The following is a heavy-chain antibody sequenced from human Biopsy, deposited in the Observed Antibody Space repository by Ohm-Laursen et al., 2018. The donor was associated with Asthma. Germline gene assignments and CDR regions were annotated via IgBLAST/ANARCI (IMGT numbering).Heavy chain of an antibody. D-gene: IGHD3-22*01. V-gene: IGHV4-31*03. CDR3: ARAQDYYDSRGYYRSFDY. J-gene: IGHJ4*02. Sequence: SQTLSLTCTVSYGSITSGGHYWTWIRQPPGKGLEWIGLIYYSGSTYYNPPLKSRVSISIGTSKNQFSLKLSSVTAADTAVYYCARAQDYYDSRGYYRSFDYWGQGTLVTVSS. CDR2: IYYSGST. CDR1: YGSITSGGHY.